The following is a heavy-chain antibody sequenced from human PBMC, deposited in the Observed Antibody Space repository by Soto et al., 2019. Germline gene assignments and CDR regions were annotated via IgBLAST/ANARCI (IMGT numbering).Heavy chain of an antibody. D-gene: IGHD3-10*01. V-gene: IGHV3-30*18. CDR2: ISYDGNDK. J-gene: IGHJ4*02. Sequence: QVQLVESGGGVVQPGRSLRLSCAASGFSFSNYGIHWVRQAPGKGLEWVASISYDGNDKYYADSVKGRFTISRDNSENMMYLHSNSQRDEDTALYYCAKAGKFGDVNWYLDYWGQATLGTVPS. CDR1: GFSFSNYG. CDR3: AKAGKFGDVNWYLDY.